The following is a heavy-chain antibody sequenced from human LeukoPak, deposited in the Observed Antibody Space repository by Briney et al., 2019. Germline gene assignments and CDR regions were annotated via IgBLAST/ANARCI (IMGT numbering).Heavy chain of an antibody. CDR3: ARVVTEGSYSSPSRNGFGY. CDR1: GGSISSSSYY. CDR2: IYYSGST. D-gene: IGHD6-6*01. J-gene: IGHJ4*02. V-gene: IGHV4-39*07. Sequence: PSETLSLTCTVSGGSISSSSYYWGWIRQPPGKGLEWIGSIYYSGSTYYNPSLKSRVTISVDTSKNQFSLKLSSVTAADTAVYYCARVVTEGSYSSPSRNGFGYWGQGTLVTVSS.